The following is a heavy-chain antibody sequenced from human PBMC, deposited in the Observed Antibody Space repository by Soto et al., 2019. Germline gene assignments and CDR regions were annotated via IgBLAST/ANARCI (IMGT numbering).Heavy chain of an antibody. J-gene: IGHJ5*01. CDR3: ARNLGYCTNGVCYYWFDS. CDR1: GGSISSVGCP. V-gene: IGHV4-30-2*01. CDR2: IYHSGST. Sequence: SEPLCLSCAVSGGSISSVGCPRSWIKKPPGKGLEWIGEIYHSGSTNYNPSLKSRVTISLDKSKNQFSLKLSSVTAADTAVYYCARNLGYCTNGVCYYWFDSWGQGTLVTVSS. D-gene: IGHD2-8*01.